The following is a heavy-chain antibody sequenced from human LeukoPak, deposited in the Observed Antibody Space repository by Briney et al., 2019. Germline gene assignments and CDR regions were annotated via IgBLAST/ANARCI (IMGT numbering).Heavy chain of an antibody. CDR1: GFTFSSYT. J-gene: IGHJ4*02. CDR2: ISSSSSHI. Sequence: GGSLRRSCAASGFTFSSYTMNWVRQAPGKGLEWVSSISSSSSHIYYADSVKGRFTISRDDAKNLLYLQMNSLRAEDTAVYYCARVVPGTGFFYWGQGTLVTVSS. CDR3: ARVVPGTGFFY. D-gene: IGHD2-8*02. V-gene: IGHV3-21*01.